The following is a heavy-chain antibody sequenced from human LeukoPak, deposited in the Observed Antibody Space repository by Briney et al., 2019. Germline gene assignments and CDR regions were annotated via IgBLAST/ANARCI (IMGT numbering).Heavy chain of an antibody. CDR2: MNPNSGNT. CDR3: ARGPLWELLRY. J-gene: IGHJ4*02. CDR1: GYTFTIYD. V-gene: IGHV1-8*01. Sequence: VASVTVSFTASGYTFTIYDINWVRQATGQGLEWMGWMNPNSGNTGYAQKFQGRVAMTRNTSISTAYMELSSLRSEDTAVYYCARGPLWELLRYWGQGTLVTVSS. D-gene: IGHD1-26*01.